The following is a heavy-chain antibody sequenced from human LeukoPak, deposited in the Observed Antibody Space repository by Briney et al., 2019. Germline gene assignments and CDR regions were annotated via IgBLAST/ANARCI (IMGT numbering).Heavy chain of an antibody. CDR2: ISAYNGNT. D-gene: IGHD4-17*01. V-gene: IGHV1-18*01. Sequence: ASVKVSCKASGYTFTSYGISWVRQAPGQGLEWMGWISAYNGNTNYAQKLQGRVTMTTDTSTSTAYMELSSLRSEDTAVYYCARDRAGYGDCRDAFDIWGQGTMVTVSS. CDR1: GYTFTSYG. CDR3: ARDRAGYGDCRDAFDI. J-gene: IGHJ3*02.